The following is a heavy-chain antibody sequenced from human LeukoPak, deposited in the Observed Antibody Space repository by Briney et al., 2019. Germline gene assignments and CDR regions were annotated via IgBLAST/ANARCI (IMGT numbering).Heavy chain of an antibody. Sequence: PSVTLSLTCTVSGGSISSSSYYWGWIRQPPGKGLEWIGSIYYSGSTYYNPPLKSRVTISVDTSKNQFSLKLSSVTAADTAVYYCARDYGRNIPFDYWGQGTLVTVSS. V-gene: IGHV4-39*02. CDR3: ARDYGRNIPFDY. J-gene: IGHJ4*02. D-gene: IGHD4-17*01. CDR1: GGSISSSSYY. CDR2: IYYSGST.